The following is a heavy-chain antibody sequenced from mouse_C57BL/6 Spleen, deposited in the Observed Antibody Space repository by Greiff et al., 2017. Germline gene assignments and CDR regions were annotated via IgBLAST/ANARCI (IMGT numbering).Heavy chain of an antibody. CDR2: IWSGGST. CDR1: GFSLTSYG. Sequence: QVQLKQSGPGLVQPSQSLSITCTVSGFSLTSYGVHWVRQSPGKGLEWLGVIWSGGSTAYNAAFISRLSISKDNSKSQVFFKMNSLQADDTAIYYCARKRSYWYFDVWGTGTTVTVSS. V-gene: IGHV2-2*01. CDR3: ARKRSYWYFDV. J-gene: IGHJ1*03.